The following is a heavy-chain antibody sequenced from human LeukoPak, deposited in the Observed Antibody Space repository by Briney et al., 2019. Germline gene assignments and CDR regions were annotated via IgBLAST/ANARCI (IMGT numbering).Heavy chain of an antibody. CDR1: GFTFSSYS. D-gene: IGHD3-22*01. CDR3: ARDSERYYYGSSGYPDY. Sequence: PGGSLRLSCVVSGFTFSSYSMNWVRQAPGKGLEWISYISSSSTTIYYADSVKGRFTISRDNAKNSLYLQMNSLRAEDTAVYYCARDSERYYYGSSGYPDYWGQGTLVTVSS. V-gene: IGHV3-48*01. J-gene: IGHJ4*02. CDR2: ISSSSTTI.